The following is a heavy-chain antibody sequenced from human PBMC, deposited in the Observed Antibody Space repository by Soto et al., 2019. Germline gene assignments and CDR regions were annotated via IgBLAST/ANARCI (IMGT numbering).Heavy chain of an antibody. D-gene: IGHD3-10*01. J-gene: IGHJ4*02. CDR2: IIPILGIA. CDR3: ARGPRITADFYY. CDR1: GGTFSSYT. V-gene: IGHV1-69*02. Sequence: QVQLVQSGAEVKKPGSSVKVSCKASGGTFSSYTISWVRQAPGQGLEWMGRIIPILGIANYAQKFQGRVTITADKSTSTAYMELSSLRSEDTAVYYCARGPRITADFYYWGQGTLVTVSS.